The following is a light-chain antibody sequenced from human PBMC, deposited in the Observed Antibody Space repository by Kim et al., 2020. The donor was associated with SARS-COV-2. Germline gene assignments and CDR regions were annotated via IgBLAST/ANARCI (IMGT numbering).Light chain of an antibody. Sequence: ELTQPPSASVTQPGQRVTISCSGSSSNIGSNTVNWYQQLPGTAPKLLIYSNNQRPSGVPDRFSGSKSGTSASLAISGLQSEDEADYYCAAWDDSLNGWVFGGGTQLTVL. CDR1: SSNIGSNT. J-gene: IGLJ3*02. CDR2: SNN. V-gene: IGLV1-44*01. CDR3: AAWDDSLNGWV.